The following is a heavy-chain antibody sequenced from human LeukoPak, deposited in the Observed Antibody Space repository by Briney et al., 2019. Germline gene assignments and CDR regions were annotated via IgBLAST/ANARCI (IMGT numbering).Heavy chain of an antibody. CDR3: AKGGDYVYYYSGMDV. CDR1: GFTFSSYA. J-gene: IGHJ6*02. V-gene: IGHV3-23*01. CDR2: ISGSGGST. D-gene: IGHD4-17*01. Sequence: GGSLRLSCAASGFTFSSYAMSWVRQAPGKGLEWVSAISGSGGSTYYADSVKGRFTISRDNSKNTLYLQMNSLRAEDTAVYYCAKGGDYVYYYSGMDVWCHGATATVSS.